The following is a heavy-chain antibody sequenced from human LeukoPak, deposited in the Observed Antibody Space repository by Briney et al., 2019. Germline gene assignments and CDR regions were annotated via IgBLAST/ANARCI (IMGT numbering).Heavy chain of an antibody. CDR1: GGSISSGDYY. V-gene: IGHV4-30-4*01. CDR3: AREGYSYGPLGY. CDR2: ISYSGST. J-gene: IGHJ4*02. Sequence: PSETLSLTCTVSGGSISSGDYYWSWIRQPPGKGLEWIGYISYSGSTYYNPSLKSRVTISVDTSKSQFSLTLSSVTAADTAVYYCAREGYSYGPLGYWGQGTLVTVSS. D-gene: IGHD5-18*01.